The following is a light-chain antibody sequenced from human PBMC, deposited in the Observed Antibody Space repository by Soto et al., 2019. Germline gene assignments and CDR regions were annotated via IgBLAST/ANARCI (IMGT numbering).Light chain of an antibody. CDR2: GAS. J-gene: IGKJ1*01. Sequence: EIVMTQSPATLSVSPGERATLSCRASQSVSSDLAWYHQKPGQAPRLLIYGASTRATGIPARFSASGSGTEFTLTINSLQSEDFAVYYCQQYNNWPRTVGQGTKVDIK. V-gene: IGKV3-15*01. CDR1: QSVSSD. CDR3: QQYNNWPRT.